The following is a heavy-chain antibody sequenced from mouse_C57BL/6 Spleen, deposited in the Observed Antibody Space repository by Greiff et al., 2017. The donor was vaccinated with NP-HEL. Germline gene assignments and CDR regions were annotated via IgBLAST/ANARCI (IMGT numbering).Heavy chain of an antibody. CDR1: GYSFTSYY. CDR3: ARGWLQAMDY. Sequence: QVQLQQSGPELVKPGASVKISCKASGYSFTSYYIHWVKQRPGQGLEWIGWIYPGSGNTKYNEKFKGKATLTADTSSSTAYMQLSSLTSEDSAVYYCARGWLQAMDYWGQGTSVTVSS. V-gene: IGHV1-66*01. D-gene: IGHD2-3*01. J-gene: IGHJ4*01. CDR2: IYPGSGNT.